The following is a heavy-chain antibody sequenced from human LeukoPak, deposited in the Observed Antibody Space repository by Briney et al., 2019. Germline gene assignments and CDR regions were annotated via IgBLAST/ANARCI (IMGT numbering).Heavy chain of an antibody. V-gene: IGHV3-23*01. Sequence: GGSLRLSCAASGFTFRSYAMSWVRQAPGKGLEWVSAISGSGNSTYYADSVKGRFTISRDYSKNTLYLQMNSLRAEDTAVYYCAKAARPEVVYYFDYWGQGTLVTVSS. D-gene: IGHD1-1*01. CDR1: GFTFRSYA. J-gene: IGHJ4*02. CDR3: AKAARPEVVYYFDY. CDR2: ISGSGNST.